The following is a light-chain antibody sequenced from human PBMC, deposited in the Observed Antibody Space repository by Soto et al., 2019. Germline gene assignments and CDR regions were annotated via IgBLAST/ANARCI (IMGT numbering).Light chain of an antibody. CDR2: GTS. CDR3: QQYNNWPIT. Sequence: ETVLTQSPCTLSLSPGERATLSCRASQSVSSSSLAWYQQRPGQAPRLLIYGTSSRATGIPDRFSGSGSGTDFTLTISSLQSEDFAVYYCQQYNNWPITFGQGTRLEIK. CDR1: QSVSSSS. V-gene: IGKV3-20*01. J-gene: IGKJ5*01.